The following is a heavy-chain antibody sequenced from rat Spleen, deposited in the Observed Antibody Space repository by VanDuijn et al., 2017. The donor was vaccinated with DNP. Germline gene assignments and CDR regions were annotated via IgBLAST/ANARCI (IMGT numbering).Heavy chain of an antibody. Sequence: EVQLVESGGGLVQPGNSLKVSCAASGCIFSEYAMAWVRQAPKKGLEWVTYLTYDGASTYYRDSVKGRFTISRDNAKSTIYLQMNSLRSADMATYYCERYSLITRMWDYCGQGVTVTVSS. CDR3: ERYSLITRMWDY. V-gene: IGHV5-22*01. CDR2: LTYDGAST. D-gene: IGHD1-10*01. J-gene: IGHJ2*01. CDR1: GCIFSEYA.